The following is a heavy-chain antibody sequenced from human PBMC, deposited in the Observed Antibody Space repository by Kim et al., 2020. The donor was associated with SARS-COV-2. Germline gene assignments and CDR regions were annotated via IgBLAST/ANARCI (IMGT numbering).Heavy chain of an antibody. V-gene: IGHV4-34*01. CDR1: GGSFSGYY. J-gene: IGHJ4*02. D-gene: IGHD2-21*02. Sequence: SETLSLTCAVYGGSFSGYYWSWIRQPPGKGLEWIGEINHSGSTNYNPSLKSRVTISVDTSKNQFSLKLSSVTAADTAVYYCAREGVVTASLDYWGQGTLVTVSS. CDR2: INHSGST. CDR3: AREGVVTASLDY.